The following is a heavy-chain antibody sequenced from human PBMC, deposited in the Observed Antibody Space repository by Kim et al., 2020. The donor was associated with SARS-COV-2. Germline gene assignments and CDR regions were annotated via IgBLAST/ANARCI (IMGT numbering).Heavy chain of an antibody. V-gene: IGHV3-23*01. CDR3: AKRTDFWTGYFDY. J-gene: IGHJ4*02. Sequence: GGSLRLSCAVSGFIFGDYAMSWVRQAPGKGLEWVSSLSGNGGSTYYADSVKGRLTMSRDNSKNTLYLQMNSLRADDTALYYCAKRTDFWTGYFDYWGQGTLVTVSS. CDR1: GFIFGDYA. CDR2: LSGNGGST. D-gene: IGHD3-3*01.